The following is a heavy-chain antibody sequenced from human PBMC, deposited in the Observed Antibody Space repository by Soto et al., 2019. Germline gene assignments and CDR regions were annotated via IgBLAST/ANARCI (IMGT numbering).Heavy chain of an antibody. CDR2: IIPIFGTA. V-gene: IGHV1-69*13. J-gene: IGHJ6*02. CDR3: AREVAGGYSYGYYYYYYGMDV. D-gene: IGHD5-18*01. Sequence: GASVKVSCMACGGTFSSYAISRVRQAPGQGLEWMGGIIPIFGTANYAQKFQGRVTITADESTSTAYMELSSLRSEDTAVYYCAREVAGGYSYGYYYYYYGMDVWGQGTTVTVSS. CDR1: GGTFSSYA.